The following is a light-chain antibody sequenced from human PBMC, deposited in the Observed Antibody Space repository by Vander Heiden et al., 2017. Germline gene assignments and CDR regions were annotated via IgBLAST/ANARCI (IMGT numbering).Light chain of an antibody. CDR3: QQSYSTPYT. V-gene: IGKV1-39*01. J-gene: IGKJ2*01. CDR2: AAS. CDR1: QWNRSY. Sequence: IQMTQSPSSLSASVADRVTITCRASQWNRSYLNWYQLESGKAPKLLIYAASRLQSGVPSRFSGSGSGTDFTLTISSLQPEDFASYYCQQSYSTPYTFGQGTKLEFK.